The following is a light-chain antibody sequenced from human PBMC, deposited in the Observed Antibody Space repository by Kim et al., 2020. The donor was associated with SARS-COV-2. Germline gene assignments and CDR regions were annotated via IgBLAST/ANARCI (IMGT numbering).Light chain of an antibody. CDR2: QDN. CDR3: QAWDSRTVI. Sequence: SYELTQPPSVSVSPGQSATLTCSRDDLGNTYVCWYQQKPGQSPLLVIYQDNKRPSGIPERFSGSNSGNTATLTISATQAMDEADYYCQAWDSRTVIFGGGTQLTVL. J-gene: IGLJ2*01. V-gene: IGLV3-1*01. CDR1: DLGNTY.